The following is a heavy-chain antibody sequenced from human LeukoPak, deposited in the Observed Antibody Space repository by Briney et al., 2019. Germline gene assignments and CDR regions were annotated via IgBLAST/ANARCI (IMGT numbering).Heavy chain of an antibody. CDR3: AREYGSGWPQPYDAFDI. CDR2: IYTSGST. CDR1: GGSISSYY. D-gene: IGHD6-19*01. J-gene: IGHJ3*02. Sequence: SETLSLTCTVSGGSISSYYWSWIRQPAGKGLEWIGRIYTSGSTNYNPSPKSRVTMSADTSKNQFSLKLSSVTAADTAVYYCAREYGSGWPQPYDAFDIWGQGTMVTVSS. V-gene: IGHV4-4*07.